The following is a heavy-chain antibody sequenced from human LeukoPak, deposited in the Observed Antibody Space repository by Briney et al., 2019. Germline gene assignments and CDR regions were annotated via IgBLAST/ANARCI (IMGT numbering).Heavy chain of an antibody. J-gene: IGHJ6*03. CDR1: GGSISSYY. V-gene: IGHV4-59*12. CDR3: ARAFGGSSSWSDYYYYYMDV. Sequence: SETLSLTCTVSGGSISSYYWSWIRQPPGKGLEWIGYIYYSGRTNYNPSLKSRVTMSVDTSKNQFSLKLSSVTAADTAVYYCARAFGGSSSWSDYYYYYMDVWGKGTTVTVSS. D-gene: IGHD6-13*01. CDR2: IYYSGRT.